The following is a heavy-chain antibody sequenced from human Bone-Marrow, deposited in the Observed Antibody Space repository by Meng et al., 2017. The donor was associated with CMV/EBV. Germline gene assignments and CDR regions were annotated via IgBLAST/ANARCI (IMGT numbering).Heavy chain of an antibody. J-gene: IGHJ6*02. CDR2: INHSGST. Sequence: GSLRLSCTVSGGSISSSSYYWSWIRQPPGKGLEWIGEINHSGSTNYNPSLKSRVTISVDTSENQFSLKLSSVTAADTAVYYCAKEGYGSGSYGLLERYYYYYGMDVWGQGTTVTVPS. CDR3: AKEGYGSGSYGLLERYYYYYGMDV. CDR1: GGSISSSSYY. D-gene: IGHD3-10*01. V-gene: IGHV4-39*07.